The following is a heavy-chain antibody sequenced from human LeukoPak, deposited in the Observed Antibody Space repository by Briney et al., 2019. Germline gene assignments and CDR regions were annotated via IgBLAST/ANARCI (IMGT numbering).Heavy chain of an antibody. CDR1: GFTFGSYA. D-gene: IGHD1-26*01. Sequence: GGSLRLSCAASGFTFGSYAMSWVRQAPGKGLEWVSSISSSSSYIYYADSVKGRFTISRDNAKNSLYLQMNSLRAEDTAVYYCARDPEWEHSFDYWGQGTLVTVSS. CDR3: ARDPEWEHSFDY. J-gene: IGHJ4*02. V-gene: IGHV3-21*01. CDR2: ISSSSSYI.